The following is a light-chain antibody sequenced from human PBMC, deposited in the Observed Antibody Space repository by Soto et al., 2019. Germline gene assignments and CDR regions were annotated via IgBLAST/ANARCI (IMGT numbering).Light chain of an antibody. CDR2: DVS. CDR3: CSYAGSLVV. J-gene: IGLJ2*01. Sequence: QSALTQPASVSGSPGQSITISCTGTSSDVGGYNYVSWYQQHPGKAPKLIIYDVSKRPSGVPDRFSGSKSGNTASLTISGLQAEDEADYYCCSYAGSLVVFGGGTKLTVL. V-gene: IGLV2-11*01. CDR1: SSDVGGYNY.